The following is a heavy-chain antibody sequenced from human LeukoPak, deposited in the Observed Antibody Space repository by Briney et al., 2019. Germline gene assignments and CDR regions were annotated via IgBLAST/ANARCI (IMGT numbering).Heavy chain of an antibody. CDR3: ATALMGIVTY. CDR1: GGSISSNSYY. CDR2: IYYSGST. Sequence: SETLSLTCTVSGGSISSNSYYWDWIRQPPGKGLEWIGSIYYSGSTYYNPSLKSRVTMSVDTSKNQFSLKLSSVTAADTAVYYCATALMGIVTYWGQGTLVTVSS. D-gene: IGHD7-27*01. J-gene: IGHJ4*02. V-gene: IGHV4-39*07.